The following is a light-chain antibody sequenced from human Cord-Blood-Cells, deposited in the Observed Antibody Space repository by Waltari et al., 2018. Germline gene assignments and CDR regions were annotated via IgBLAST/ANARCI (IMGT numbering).Light chain of an antibody. CDR3: QQSYRTPRT. CDR2: AAS. J-gene: IGKJ1*01. CDR1: QSISSY. V-gene: IGKV1-39*01. Sequence: DIQMTQSPSSLSASVGDSVTITCRASQSISSYLNWYQQKPGKAPERLIYAASSLQRGVPARFSGSGSGPDCTLTIRSLLPEEFASYYCQQSYRTPRTFGRGTKVEIK.